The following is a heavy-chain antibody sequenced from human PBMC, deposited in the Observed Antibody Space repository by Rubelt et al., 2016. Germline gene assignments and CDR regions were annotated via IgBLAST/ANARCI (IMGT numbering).Heavy chain of an antibody. J-gene: IGHJ4*02. Sequence: SRGGLVQPGGSRTLSCAASGFNVSDNYITWVRQAPGKGLQWVSVIFSGGRTYYADSVKGRFVVSRDNSKNTLYLQMKNLKADDTAVYYCARGAPIYYDISVSEVYWGQGTLVIVSS. V-gene: IGHV3-66*01. D-gene: IGHD3-22*01. CDR2: IFSGGRT. CDR3: ARGAPIYYDISVSEVY. CDR1: GFNVSDNY.